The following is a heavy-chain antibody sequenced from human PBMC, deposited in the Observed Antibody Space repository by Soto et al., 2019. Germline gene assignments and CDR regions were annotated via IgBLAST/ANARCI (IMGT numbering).Heavy chain of an antibody. Sequence: GGSLRLSCAASGFTFSSYGMHWVRQAPGKGLEWVAVISYDGSNKYYADSVKGRFTISRDNSKNTLYLQMNSLRAEDTAVYYCAKARDGYNGYYYYYYGMDVWGQGTTVTVSS. CDR1: GFTFSSYG. CDR3: AKARDGYNGYYYYYYGMDV. D-gene: IGHD5-12*01. CDR2: ISYDGSNK. J-gene: IGHJ6*02. V-gene: IGHV3-30*18.